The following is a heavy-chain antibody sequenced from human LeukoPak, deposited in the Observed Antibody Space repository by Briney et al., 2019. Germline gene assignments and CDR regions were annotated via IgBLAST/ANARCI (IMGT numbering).Heavy chain of an antibody. V-gene: IGHV6-1*01. Sequence: SQTLSLTCAISGGSVSSNSAAWNWIRQSPSRGLEWLGRTYYRSMWYNDYAVSVKSRITIKPDTSKNHFSLQLNSVTPEDTAVYYCAREGEVGTTWSWFDPWGQGTLVTVSS. D-gene: IGHD1-26*01. CDR3: AREGEVGTTWSWFDP. CDR1: GGSVSSNSAA. CDR2: TYYRSMWYN. J-gene: IGHJ5*02.